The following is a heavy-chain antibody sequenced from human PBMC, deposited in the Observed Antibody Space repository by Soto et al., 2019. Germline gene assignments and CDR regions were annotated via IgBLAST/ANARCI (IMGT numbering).Heavy chain of an antibody. CDR1: GGSISSGGYY. CDR2: IYYSGST. Sequence: SETLSLTCTVSGGSISSGGYYWSWIRQHPGKGLEWIGHIYYSGSTYYNPSLKSRVTISVDTSKNQFSLKLSSVTAADTAVYYCARTPPGDYDIPVHFDYWGQGTLVTVSS. J-gene: IGHJ4*02. CDR3: ARTPPGDYDIPVHFDY. D-gene: IGHD4-17*01. V-gene: IGHV4-31*03.